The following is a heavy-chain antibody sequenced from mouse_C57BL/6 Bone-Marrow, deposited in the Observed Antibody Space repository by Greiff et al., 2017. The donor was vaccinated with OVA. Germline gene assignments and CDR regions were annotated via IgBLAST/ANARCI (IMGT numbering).Heavy chain of an antibody. J-gene: IGHJ4*01. CDR3: TIPRDDGNAMDY. V-gene: IGHV14-4*01. CDR2: IDPENGDT. CDR1: GFNIKDDS. Sequence: EVQLQESGAELVRPGASVKLSCTASGFNIKDDSMHWVKQRPGQGLEWIGWIDPENGDTEYDWKFQGKATLTAATSSNTAYLKLSSLTSEDTAVEYCTIPRDDGNAMDYWGQGTSGTVSS. D-gene: IGHD2-3*01.